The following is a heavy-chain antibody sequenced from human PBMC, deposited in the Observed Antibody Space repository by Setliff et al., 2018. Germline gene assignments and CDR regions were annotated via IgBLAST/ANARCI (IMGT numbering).Heavy chain of an antibody. D-gene: IGHD2-15*01. J-gene: IGHJ3*01. CDR1: GFSLSDFGVG. CDR2: IYWDGDE. Sequence: SGPTLVNPTQTLTLTCSFSGFSLSDFGVGVGWIRQPPGKAPEWLALIYWDGDEHYTPSLEKRLTITKDTSKNQLVLTVSNMDSMDTATYFCAYRRKMSARYDAFEVWGQGTLVTVSS. CDR3: AYRRKMSARYDAFEV. V-gene: IGHV2-5*02.